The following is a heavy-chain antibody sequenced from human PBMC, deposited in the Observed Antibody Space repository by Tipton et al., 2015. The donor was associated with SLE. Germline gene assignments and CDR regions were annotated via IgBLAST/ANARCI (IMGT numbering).Heavy chain of an antibody. V-gene: IGHV4-59*12. Sequence: TLSLTCTVSDDSISHYYWSWIRQSPGKGLEWIGYIFYTGRISSNPSLKSRVTISMDTSNNQFSLKLTSVSAAASAIYFCARGPMTSVTTGFDYWGQGTLVTVSS. CDR1: DDSISHYY. J-gene: IGHJ4*02. CDR2: IFYTGRI. D-gene: IGHD4-11*01. CDR3: ARGPMTSVTTGFDY.